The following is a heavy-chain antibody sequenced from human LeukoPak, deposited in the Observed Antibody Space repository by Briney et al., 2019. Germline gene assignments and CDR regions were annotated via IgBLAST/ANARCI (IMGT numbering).Heavy chain of an antibody. CDR1: GFTLSDHY. V-gene: IGHV3-72*01. D-gene: IGHD1-26*01. J-gene: IGHJ3*01. CDR3: AKDDLSGSGTWYVFDV. CDR2: SRNKANSYTT. Sequence: GGTLRLSCAASGFTLSDHYMGWARQAPGKGLEWVGRSRNKANSYTTEFAASVKGRFTISRDDSKNSMSLQMNSLKTEDTAVYYCAKDDLSGSGTWYVFDVWGQGTMVIVSS.